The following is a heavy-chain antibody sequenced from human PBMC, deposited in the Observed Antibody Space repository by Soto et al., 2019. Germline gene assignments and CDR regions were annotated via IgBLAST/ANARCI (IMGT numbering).Heavy chain of an antibody. J-gene: IGHJ4*02. V-gene: IGHV1-69*13. CDR1: GGSFGKSA. CDR2: FIPVYRTL. D-gene: IGHD3-3*01. Sequence: SVKVSCKXSGGSFGKSAINWVRQTPGQGLEWLGGFIPVYRTLNYAQKFQGRVTITADESTGTAYMTLSSLASDDTAVYYCATGVIWIGYFTVDSWGQGTRVTVSS. CDR3: ATGVIWIGYFTVDS.